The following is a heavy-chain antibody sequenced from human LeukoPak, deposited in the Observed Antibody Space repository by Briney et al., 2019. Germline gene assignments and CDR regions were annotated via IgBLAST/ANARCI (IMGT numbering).Heavy chain of an antibody. CDR3: AREHSGWYFIPSDY. CDR2: ISAYNGNT. CDR1: GYTFTSYG. D-gene: IGHD6-19*01. Sequence: ASVKVSCKASGYTFTSYGISWVRQAPGQGLEWMGWISAYNGNTNYAQKLQGRVTMTTDTSTSTAYMELRSLRSDDTAVYYCAREHSGWYFIPSDYWGQGTLVTVSS. J-gene: IGHJ4*02. V-gene: IGHV1-18*01.